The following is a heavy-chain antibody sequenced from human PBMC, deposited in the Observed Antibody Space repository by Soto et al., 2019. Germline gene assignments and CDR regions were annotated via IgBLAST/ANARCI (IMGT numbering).Heavy chain of an antibody. J-gene: IGHJ3*02. CDR2: ISSSSSTI. Sequence: GGSLRLSCAASGFTFSSHSMNWVRQAPGKGLEWVSYISSSSSTIYYADYVKGRFTISRDNAKNSLYLQMNSLRDEDTAVYYFSRDLAPSYDFWSGYYLSAFDIWGQGTMVTVSS. V-gene: IGHV3-48*02. D-gene: IGHD3-3*01. CDR1: GFTFSSHS. CDR3: SRDLAPSYDFWSGYYLSAFDI.